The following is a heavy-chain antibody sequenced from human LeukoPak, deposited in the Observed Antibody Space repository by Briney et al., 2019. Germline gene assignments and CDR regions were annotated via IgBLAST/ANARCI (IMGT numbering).Heavy chain of an antibody. J-gene: IGHJ4*02. CDR1: GGTFSSYA. D-gene: IGHD5-24*01. Sequence: SVKVSCKASGGTFSSYAISWVRQAPGQGLEWMGGIIPIFGTANYAQKFQGRVTITADESTSTAYMELSSLSSEDTAVYYCARAPEMATIYFDYWGQGTLVTVSS. V-gene: IGHV1-69*13. CDR3: ARAPEMATIYFDY. CDR2: IIPIFGTA.